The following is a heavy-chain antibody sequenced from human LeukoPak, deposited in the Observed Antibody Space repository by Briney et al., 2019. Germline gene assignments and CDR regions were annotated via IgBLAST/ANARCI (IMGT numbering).Heavy chain of an antibody. CDR3: ARGVYGDAIDY. J-gene: IGHJ4*02. CDR1: GGTFSSYA. D-gene: IGHD4-17*01. Sequence: GASVKVSCKASGGTFSSYAINWVRQATGQGLEWMGWMNPNSGNAGYAQKFQGRVTMTRNTSISTAYMELSSLRSEDTAVYYCARGVYGDAIDYWGQGTLVTVSS. V-gene: IGHV1-8*02. CDR2: MNPNSGNA.